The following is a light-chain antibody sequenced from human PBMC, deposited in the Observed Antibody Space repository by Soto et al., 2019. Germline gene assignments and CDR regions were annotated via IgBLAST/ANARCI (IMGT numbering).Light chain of an antibody. CDR1: SRDVGAYSS. CDR3: GVHAGNNNYV. V-gene: IGLV2-8*01. CDR2: EVT. J-gene: IGLJ1*01. Sequence: QSALTQPPSASGSPGQSVTVSCAGTSRDVGAYSSVAWYQQHPGKAPKLIIYEVTKRPSGVPDRFSGARSGNTAFLTVSGLQADDEADYNCGVHAGNNNYVFGTGTKVTV.